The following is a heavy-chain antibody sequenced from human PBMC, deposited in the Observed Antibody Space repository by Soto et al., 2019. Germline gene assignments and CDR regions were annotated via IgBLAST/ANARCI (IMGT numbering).Heavy chain of an antibody. CDR3: ARDLGYCSSTSCYLSGTWFDP. CDR2: ISSSSSYI. CDR1: GFTFSSYS. D-gene: IGHD2-2*01. J-gene: IGHJ5*02. V-gene: IGHV3-21*01. Sequence: PGGSLRLSCAGSGFTFSSYSMNWVRQAPGKGLEWVSSISSSSSYIYYADSVKGRFTISRDNAKNSLYLQMNSLRAEDTAVYYCARDLGYCSSTSCYLSGTWFDPWGQGTLVTVSS.